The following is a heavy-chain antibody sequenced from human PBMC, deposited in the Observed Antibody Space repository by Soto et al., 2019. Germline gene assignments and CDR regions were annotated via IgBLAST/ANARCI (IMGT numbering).Heavy chain of an antibody. CDR3: ARDVVVITTQYFDY. V-gene: IGHV4-38-2*02. Sequence: SETLSLTCTVSGYSISSGYYWDWIRQPPGKGLEWIGSIYHSGSTYYNPSLKSRVTISVDTPKNQISLKLSSVTAADTAVYYCARDVVVITTQYFDYWGQGTLVTVSS. CDR2: IYHSGST. D-gene: IGHD3-22*01. J-gene: IGHJ4*02. CDR1: GYSISSGYY.